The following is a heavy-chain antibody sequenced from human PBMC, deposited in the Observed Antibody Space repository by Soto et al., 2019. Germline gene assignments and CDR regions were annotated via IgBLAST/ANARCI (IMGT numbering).Heavy chain of an antibody. V-gene: IGHV3-7*04. J-gene: IGHJ6*02. Sequence: GGSLRLACAASGFIFSNEWMTWVRQTPGKGLECVANIKQDGSEKYYLDSVKGRFTISRDNAKNSLYLQMNSLRADDTAVYYCARGNTIDVWGQGTTVTVSS. CDR2: IKQDGSEK. D-gene: IGHD3-10*01. CDR1: GFIFSNEW. CDR3: ARGNTIDV.